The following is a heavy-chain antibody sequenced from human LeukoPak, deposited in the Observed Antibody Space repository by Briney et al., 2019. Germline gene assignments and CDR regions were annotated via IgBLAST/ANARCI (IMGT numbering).Heavy chain of an antibody. Sequence: GGSLRLSCAASGFTFSSYSMNWVRQAPGKGLEWVSYISSSSSTIYYADSVKGRFTISRDNAKNSLYLQMNSLRAEDTAVYYCARGRLLWFGELLDVWGKGTTVTVSS. V-gene: IGHV3-48*01. CDR1: GFTFSSYS. CDR3: ARGRLLWFGELLDV. CDR2: ISSSSSTI. D-gene: IGHD3-10*01. J-gene: IGHJ6*04.